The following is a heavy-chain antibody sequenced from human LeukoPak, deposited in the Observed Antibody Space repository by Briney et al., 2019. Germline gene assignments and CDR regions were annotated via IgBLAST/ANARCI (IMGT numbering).Heavy chain of an antibody. V-gene: IGHV3-30*04. CDR2: ISYDGRRA. Sequence: PGGSLRLSCAASGFTFTTYAMHWVREAPGKGLEWVSVISYDGRRAYYADSVKGRFTISRDNTKNTLYLKMNSLKPEDTALYDCARDGSPAGTIYYFDSWGQGTLVTVSS. D-gene: IGHD6-13*01. CDR3: ARDGSPAGTIYYFDS. J-gene: IGHJ4*02. CDR1: GFTFTTYA.